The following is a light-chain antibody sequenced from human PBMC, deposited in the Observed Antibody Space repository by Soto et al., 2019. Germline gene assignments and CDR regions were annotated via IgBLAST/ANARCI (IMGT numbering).Light chain of an antibody. CDR2: KAS. CDR1: QSIRSW. V-gene: IGKV1-5*03. Sequence: DIQMTQSPSTLSASVGDRVTITCRASQSIRSWLAWYQQKPGKDPKLLIYKASSLKSGVPSKFSGSGSWTEFTLTISSLQPDDFATYYCQQYNIYPLTFGQGTEVEIK. J-gene: IGKJ1*01. CDR3: QQYNIYPLT.